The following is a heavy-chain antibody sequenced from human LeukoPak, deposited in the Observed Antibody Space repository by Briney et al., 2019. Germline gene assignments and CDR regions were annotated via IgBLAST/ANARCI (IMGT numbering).Heavy chain of an antibody. Sequence: SETLSLTCTVSGGSISSGSYYWSWIRQPAGKGLEWIGRIYTSGSTNYNPSLKSRVTISVDTSKNQFSLKLSSVTAADTAVYYCATAGVVAAYYYYYYMDVWGKGTTVTVSS. CDR1: GGSISSGSYY. CDR3: ATAGVVAAYYYYYYMDV. J-gene: IGHJ6*03. D-gene: IGHD2-15*01. CDR2: IYTSGST. V-gene: IGHV4-61*02.